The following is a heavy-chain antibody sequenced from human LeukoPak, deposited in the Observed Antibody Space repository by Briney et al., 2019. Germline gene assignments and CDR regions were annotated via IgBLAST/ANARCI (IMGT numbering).Heavy chain of an antibody. Sequence: GGSLRLSCAASGFTFRSYSIHWVRQAPGKGLEWVTVVSADGRTQYYSDSVKGRFTISRDNSKNTLYLQMNSLRAEDTAVYYCLRPGTSGPFSSWGQGTLVTVSS. J-gene: IGHJ4*02. V-gene: IGHV3-30*03. D-gene: IGHD1-14*01. CDR3: LRPGTSGPFSS. CDR1: GFTFRSYS. CDR2: VSADGRTQ.